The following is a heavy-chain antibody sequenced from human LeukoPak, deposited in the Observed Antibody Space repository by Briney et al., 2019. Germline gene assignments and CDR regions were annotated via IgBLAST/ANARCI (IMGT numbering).Heavy chain of an antibody. CDR1: GGSISSYY. CDR3: ARHATLAAARFEDGAFDI. D-gene: IGHD6-13*01. J-gene: IGHJ3*02. CDR2: IYYSGST. V-gene: IGHV4-39*01. Sequence: PSETLSLTCTVSGGSISSYYWGWIRQPPGKGLEWIGSIYYSGSTYYNPSLKSRVTISVDTSKNQFSLKLSSVTAADTAVYYCARHATLAAARFEDGAFDIWGQGTMVTVSS.